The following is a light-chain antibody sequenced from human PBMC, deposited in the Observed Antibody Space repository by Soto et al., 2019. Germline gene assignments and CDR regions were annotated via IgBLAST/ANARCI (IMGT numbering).Light chain of an antibody. CDR2: LEGSGIY. Sequence: QSVLTQSSSASASLGSSVKLTCTLSSGHSSYIIAWHQQQPGKAPRYLMKLEGSGIYNKGSGVPDRFSGSTSGADRYLSISILQFEDEADYYCETWDSNTRVFGGGTKLTVL. CDR3: ETWDSNTRV. CDR1: SGHSSYI. J-gene: IGLJ3*02. V-gene: IGLV4-60*02.